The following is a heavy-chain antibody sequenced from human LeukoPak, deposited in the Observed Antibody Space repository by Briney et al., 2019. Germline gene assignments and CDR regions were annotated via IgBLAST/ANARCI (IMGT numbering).Heavy chain of an antibody. V-gene: IGHV3-23*01. CDR3: AKDQGYSSSWYVV. CDR2: ISGSGGTT. J-gene: IGHJ4*02. Sequence: PGGSLRLSCAASGFTFSSYWMHWVRQAPGKGLVWVSTISGSGGTTYYADSVKGRFTISRDNSKNTLYLQMNSLRVEDTAVYYCAKDQGYSSSWYVVWGQGTLVTVSS. D-gene: IGHD6-13*01. CDR1: GFTFSSYW.